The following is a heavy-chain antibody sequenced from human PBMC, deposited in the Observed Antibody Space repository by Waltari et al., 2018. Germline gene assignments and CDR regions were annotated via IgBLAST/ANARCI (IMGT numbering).Heavy chain of an antibody. V-gene: IGHV1-69*02. Sequence: QVQLVQSGAEVKKPGSSVKVSCKASGGTFSSYPIRWVRPATGQGLEWMGRIIPIVGIANYIQEFQGRVTITADKSTSTAYMELSSLRSEDTAVYYCAIIGGGYCSTTSCYSYFDYWGQGTLVTVSS. D-gene: IGHD2-2*01. J-gene: IGHJ4*02. CDR3: AIIGGGYCSTTSCYSYFDY. CDR2: IIPIVGIA. CDR1: GGTFSSYP.